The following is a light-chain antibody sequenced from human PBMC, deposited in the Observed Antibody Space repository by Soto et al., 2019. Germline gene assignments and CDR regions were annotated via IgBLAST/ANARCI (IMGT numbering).Light chain of an antibody. CDR3: KQYKEWPPFT. V-gene: IGKV3-15*01. CDR1: QYVSNK. CDR2: GAS. J-gene: IGKJ5*01. Sequence: EIVMAQSPATQSGSPGETATRPCRASQYVSNKVAWYQQKPGQAPSLLILGASTRATGVPARFSGSGSGTEFTLSICSLQSEAFAVYYCKQYKEWPPFTFGQGTRLEIK.